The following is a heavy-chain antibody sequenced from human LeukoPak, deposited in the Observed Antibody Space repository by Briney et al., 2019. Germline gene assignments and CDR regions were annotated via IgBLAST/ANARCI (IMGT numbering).Heavy chain of an antibody. V-gene: IGHV3-23*01. D-gene: IGHD3-16*01. CDR1: GFSFSNYA. J-gene: IGHJ4*02. CDR2: ISGSGGTI. Sequence: GGSLRLSCVASGFSFSNYAINWVRQAPGKGLEWVSAISGSGGTIFYADSVKGRFAISRDNSKNTLYLQMTSLRAEDTAVYYCAKTYVDPTFFDSWGQGTRVTVFS. CDR3: AKTYVDPTFFDS.